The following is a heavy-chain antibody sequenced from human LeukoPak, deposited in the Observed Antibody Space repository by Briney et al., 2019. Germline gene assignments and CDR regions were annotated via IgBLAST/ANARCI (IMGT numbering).Heavy chain of an antibody. J-gene: IGHJ4*02. D-gene: IGHD3-22*01. V-gene: IGHV4-34*01. CDR3: ARGPAYGDSSDY. CDR2: INHSGST. Sequence: PSETLSLTCAAYGVSFSGYYWSWIRQPPGKGLEWIGEINHSGSTNYNPALKSRVTISVATPKNQFSLKLSSVTAAYTAVYYCARGPAYGDSSDYWGQGTLVTVSS. CDR1: GVSFSGYY.